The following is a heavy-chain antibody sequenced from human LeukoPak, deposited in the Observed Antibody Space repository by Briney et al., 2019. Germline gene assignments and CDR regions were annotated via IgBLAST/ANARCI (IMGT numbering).Heavy chain of an antibody. Sequence: SETLSLTCTVSGGFFSSYYWSWIRQPPGKGLEWIGYIFYSGSTDYNPSLTSRVTISVDTSNNQFSLRLTSVTAADTAVYYCARGRLARSPYFDYWGQGTLVTVSS. J-gene: IGHJ4*02. CDR2: IFYSGST. CDR1: GGFFSSYY. V-gene: IGHV4-59*01. CDR3: ARGRLARSPYFDY. D-gene: IGHD6-19*01.